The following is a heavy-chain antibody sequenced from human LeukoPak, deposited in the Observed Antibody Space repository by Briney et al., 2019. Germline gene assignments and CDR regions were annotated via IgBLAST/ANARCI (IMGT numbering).Heavy chain of an antibody. CDR1: GFSFGSYN. CDR2: ITTSSTYT. J-gene: IGHJ6*03. CDR3: ARDPYSGACGNTYYYYMDV. D-gene: IGHD1-26*01. Sequence: GGSLRLSCEASGFSFGSYNMDWVRQTPGKGLEWISSITTSSTYTFYGDSLKGRFTISRDNARNSLYLQMNSLTAEDTAVYYCARDPYSGACGNTYYYYMDVWGKGTTVTISS. V-gene: IGHV3-21*01.